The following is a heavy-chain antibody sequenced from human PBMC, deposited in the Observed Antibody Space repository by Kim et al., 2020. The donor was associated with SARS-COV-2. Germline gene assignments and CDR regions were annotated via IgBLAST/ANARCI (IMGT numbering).Heavy chain of an antibody. V-gene: IGHV4-34*01. CDR2: INHSGST. CDR3: ASSLRVLWLRDYYYGMDV. CDR1: GGSFSGYY. D-gene: IGHD5-18*01. Sequence: SETLSLTCAVYGGSFSGYYWSWIRQPPGKGLEWIGEINHSGSTNYNPSLKSRVTISVDTSKNQFSLKLSSVTAADTAVYYCASSLRVLWLRDYYYGMDVWGQGTTVTVSS. J-gene: IGHJ6*02.